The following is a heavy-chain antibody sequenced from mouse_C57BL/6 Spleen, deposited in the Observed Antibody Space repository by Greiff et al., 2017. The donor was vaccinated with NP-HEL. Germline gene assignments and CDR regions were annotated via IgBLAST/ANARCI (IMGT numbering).Heavy chain of an antibody. Sequence: EVMLVESGGGLVKPGGSLKLSCAASGFTFSDYGMHWVRQAPEKGLEWVAYISSGSSTIYYADTVKGRFTISRDNAKNTLFLQMSSLRSEDTAMYYCARESSYAMDYWSQGTSVTVSS. V-gene: IGHV5-17*01. CDR2: ISSGSSTI. CDR3: ARESSYAMDY. D-gene: IGHD1-1*01. CDR1: GFTFSDYG. J-gene: IGHJ4*01.